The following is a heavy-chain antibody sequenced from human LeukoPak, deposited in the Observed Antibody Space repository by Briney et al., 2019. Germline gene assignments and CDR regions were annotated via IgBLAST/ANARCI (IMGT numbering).Heavy chain of an antibody. Sequence: SVKVSCKASGGTFSSYAISWVRQAPGQGLEWMGRIIPIFGTANYAQKFQARVTITTDESNSTAYMELSSLRSEDTAVYYCARRIGIAVAPVPWGQGTLVTVSS. CDR1: GGTFSSYA. D-gene: IGHD6-19*01. CDR2: IIPIFGTA. J-gene: IGHJ5*02. V-gene: IGHV1-69*05. CDR3: ARRIGIAVAPVP.